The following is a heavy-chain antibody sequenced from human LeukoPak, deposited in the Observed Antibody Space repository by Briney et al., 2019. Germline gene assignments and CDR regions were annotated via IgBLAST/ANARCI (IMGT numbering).Heavy chain of an antibody. CDR2: ISWNSGRI. J-gene: IGHJ6*04. D-gene: IGHD3-10*02. Sequence: PGGSLRLSCAASGFTFDDYAMHWVRQAPGKGLEWVSGISWNSGRIDYADSVKGRFTISRDNAKNSLYLQMNSLRAEDTAVYYCAELGITMIGGVWGKGTTVTTSS. CDR3: AELGITMIGGV. V-gene: IGHV3-9*01. CDR1: GFTFDDYA.